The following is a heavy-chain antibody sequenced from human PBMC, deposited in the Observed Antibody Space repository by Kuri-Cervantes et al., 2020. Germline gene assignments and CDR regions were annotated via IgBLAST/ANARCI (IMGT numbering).Heavy chain of an antibody. Sequence: SVKVSCKASGGTFSSYAISWVRQAPGQGLEWMGGIIPIFGTANYAQKFQGRVTITADESTSTAYMELSSLRSEDTAVYYCARAPYDFWSGYDYYYYYMDVRGKGTTVTVSS. CDR3: ARAPYDFWSGYDYYYYYMDV. CDR1: GGTFSSYA. D-gene: IGHD3-3*01. J-gene: IGHJ6*03. V-gene: IGHV1-69*13. CDR2: IIPIFGTA.